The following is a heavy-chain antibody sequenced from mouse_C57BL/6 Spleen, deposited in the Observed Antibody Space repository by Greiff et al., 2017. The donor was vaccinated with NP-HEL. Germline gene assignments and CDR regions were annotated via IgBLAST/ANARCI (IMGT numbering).Heavy chain of an antibody. CDR2: IYPSDSET. J-gene: IGHJ2*01. D-gene: IGHD2-3*01. CDR1: GYTFTSYW. V-gene: IGHV1-61*01. Sequence: QVQLKQPGAELVRPGSSVKLSCKASGYTFTSYWMDWVKQRPGQGLEWIGNIYPSDSETHYNQKFKDKATLTVDKSSSTAYMQLSSLTSEDSAVYYCAREGYSAHFDYWGQGTTLTVSS. CDR3: AREGYSAHFDY.